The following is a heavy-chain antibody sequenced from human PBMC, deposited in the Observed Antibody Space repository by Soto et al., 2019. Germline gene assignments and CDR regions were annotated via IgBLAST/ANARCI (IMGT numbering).Heavy chain of an antibody. Sequence: SVKVSCKASAYTLPSYAVPLVRQAPGQRLEWMGWINAGNGNTKYSQKLQGRVTITRDTSASTAYMELSSLRSEQTAVYYCPSSRSSGRHQTYFDYWGQGTLVIASS. J-gene: IGHJ4*02. CDR2: INAGNGNT. CDR3: PSSRSSGRHQTYFDY. CDR1: AYTLPSYA. V-gene: IGHV1-3*01. D-gene: IGHD1-26*01.